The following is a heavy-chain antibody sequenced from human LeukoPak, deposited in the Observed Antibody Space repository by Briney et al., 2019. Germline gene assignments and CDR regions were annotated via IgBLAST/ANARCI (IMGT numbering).Heavy chain of an antibody. CDR1: GFTFSSYS. CDR3: AREFRGVISYFDY. Sequence: GGSLRLSCAASGFTFSSYSMNWVRQAPGKGLEWVSYISSSSSTRYYADSVKGRFTISRDNAKNSLYLQMNSLRAEDTAVYYCAREFRGVISYFDYWGQGTLVTVSS. D-gene: IGHD3-10*01. CDR2: ISSSSSTR. J-gene: IGHJ4*02. V-gene: IGHV3-48*01.